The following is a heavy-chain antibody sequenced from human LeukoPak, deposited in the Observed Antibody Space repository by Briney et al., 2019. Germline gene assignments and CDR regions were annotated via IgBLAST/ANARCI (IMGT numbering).Heavy chain of an antibody. V-gene: IGHV3-23*01. Sequence: GGSLRLSCAASGFTFSSYALNWVRQAPRKGLEWVSGISNNGVNRNYADSVKGRFTISRDSSKNTLYLQMNSLRAEDTAVYYCAKGEFGRGWPNWGQGTLVTVSS. CDR2: ISNNGVNR. D-gene: IGHD6-19*01. CDR3: AKGEFGRGWPN. J-gene: IGHJ4*02. CDR1: GFTFSSYA.